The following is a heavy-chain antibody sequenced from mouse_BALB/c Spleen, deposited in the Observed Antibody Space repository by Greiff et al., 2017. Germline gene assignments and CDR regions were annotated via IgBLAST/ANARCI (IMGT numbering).Heavy chain of an antibody. J-gene: IGHJ1*01. Sequence: EVKLVESGPGLVKPSQSLSLTCTVTGYSITSDYAWNWIRQFPGNKLEWMGYISYSGSTSYNPSLKSRISITRDTSKNQFFLQLNSVTTEDTATYYCARGGDGKGWYFDVWGAGTTVTVSS. CDR3: ARGGDGKGWYFDV. D-gene: IGHD2-1*01. CDR2: ISYSGST. CDR1: GYSITSDYA. V-gene: IGHV3-2*02.